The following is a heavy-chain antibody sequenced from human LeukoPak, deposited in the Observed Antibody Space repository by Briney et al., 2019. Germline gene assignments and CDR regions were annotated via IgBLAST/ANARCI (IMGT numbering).Heavy chain of an antibody. J-gene: IGHJ4*02. D-gene: IGHD3-22*01. V-gene: IGHV4-4*07. CDR3: ASTGLYYDSSGYYYYFDY. CDR2: IYTSGST. CDR1: GGSISSYY. Sequence: SETLSLTCTVSGGSISSYYWSWIRQPAGKGLEWIGRIYTSGSTNYNPSLKSRVTMSVDTSKNQFSLKLSSVTAADTAVYYCASTGLYYDSSGYYYYFDYWGQGTLVTVSS.